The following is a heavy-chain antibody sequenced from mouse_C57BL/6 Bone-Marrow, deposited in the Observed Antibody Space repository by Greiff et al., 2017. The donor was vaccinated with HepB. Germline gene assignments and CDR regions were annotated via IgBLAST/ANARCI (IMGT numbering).Heavy chain of an antibody. CDR1: GFTFSDYY. J-gene: IGHJ3*01. V-gene: IGHV5-12*01. CDR2: ISNGGGST. Sequence: EVHLVESGGGLVQPGGSLKLSCAASGFTFSDYYMYWVRQTPEKRLEWVAYISNGGGSTYYPDTVKGRFTISRDNAKNTLYLQMSRLKSEDTAMYYCARHRVRHEFAYWGQGTLVTVSA. CDR3: ARHRVRHEFAY. D-gene: IGHD2-14*01.